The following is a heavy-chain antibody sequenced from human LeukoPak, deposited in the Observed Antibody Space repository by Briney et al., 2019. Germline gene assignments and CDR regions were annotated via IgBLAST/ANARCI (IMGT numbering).Heavy chain of an antibody. J-gene: IGHJ4*02. CDR1: GYTFTGYY. D-gene: IGHD1-26*01. Sequence: ASVKVSCKASGYTFTGYYMHWVRQAPGQGLEWMGWINPNSGGTNYAQKFQGRVTMTRDTSISTAYMELSRLRSDDTAVYYCARDGGSYSASYFDYWGQGTLVTVSS. V-gene: IGHV1-2*02. CDR3: ARDGGSYSASYFDY. CDR2: INPNSGGT.